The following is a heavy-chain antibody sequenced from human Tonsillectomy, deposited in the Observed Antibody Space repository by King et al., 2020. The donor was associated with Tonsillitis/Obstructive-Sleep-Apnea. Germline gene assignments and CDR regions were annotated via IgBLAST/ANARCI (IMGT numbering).Heavy chain of an antibody. CDR3: ARVIAARPIIYYMDV. CDR2: IYHRGYT. J-gene: IGHJ6*03. Sequence: QLQESGPGLVKTSQTLSLTCAVSGSSVSSDGYYWTWLRHHPGKGLEWIGYIYHRGYTQFNPSLESRVAISVDTSKNLFSLSLNSVTAADTAVYYCARVIAARPIIYYMDVWGKGTTVTVS. V-gene: IGHV4-31*11. CDR1: GSSVSSDGYY. D-gene: IGHD6-6*01.